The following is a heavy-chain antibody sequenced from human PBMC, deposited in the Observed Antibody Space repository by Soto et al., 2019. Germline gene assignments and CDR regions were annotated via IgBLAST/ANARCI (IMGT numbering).Heavy chain of an antibody. D-gene: IGHD6-13*01. Sequence: SETLSLTCAVSGGSISSGGYSWSWIRQPPGKGLEWIGYIYHSGSTYYNPSLKSRVTISVDRSKNQFSLKMSSVTAADTAVYYCASSHAGAHITAAVHWGQGTLVTVSS. V-gene: IGHV4-30-2*01. J-gene: IGHJ4*02. CDR3: ASSHAGAHITAAVH. CDR2: IYHSGST. CDR1: GGSISSGGYS.